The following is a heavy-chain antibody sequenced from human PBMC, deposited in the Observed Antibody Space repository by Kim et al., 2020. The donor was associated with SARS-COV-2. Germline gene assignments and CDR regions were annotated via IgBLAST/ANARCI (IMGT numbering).Heavy chain of an antibody. CDR3: AALYQTGGY. Sequence: GNTNYAQKFQERVTITRDMSTSTVYMELSSLRSEDTAVYYCAALYQTGGYWGQGTLVTVSS. V-gene: IGHV1-58*01. CDR2: GNT. D-gene: IGHD3-10*01. J-gene: IGHJ4*02.